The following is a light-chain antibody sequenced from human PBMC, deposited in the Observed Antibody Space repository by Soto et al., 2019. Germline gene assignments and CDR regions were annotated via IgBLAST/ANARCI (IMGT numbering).Light chain of an antibody. CDR2: DVT. Sequence: QSALTQPRSVSGSPGQSVTISCTGTINDVGGYDFVSWYQQHPGKAPKLIIYDVTQRPSGVPDRFSGSKSDNTASLPISGLQYEVEVDYYGCSYAGRYTGILFGRETQLTV. J-gene: IGLJ1*01. CDR3: CSYAGRYTGIL. CDR1: INDVGGYDF. V-gene: IGLV2-11*01.